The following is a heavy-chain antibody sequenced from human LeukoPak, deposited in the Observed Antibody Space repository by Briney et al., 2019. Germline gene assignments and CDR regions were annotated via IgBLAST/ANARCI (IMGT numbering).Heavy chain of an antibody. Sequence: GASVKVSCKASGYTFTGYYMHWVRQAPGQGLEWMGWINPNSGGANYAQKFQGRVTMTRDTSISTAYMELSRLRSDDTAVYYCARSNFDDDAFDIWGQGTMVTVSS. CDR1: GYTFTGYY. CDR3: ARSNFDDDAFDI. CDR2: INPNSGGA. D-gene: IGHD4/OR15-4a*01. J-gene: IGHJ3*02. V-gene: IGHV1-2*02.